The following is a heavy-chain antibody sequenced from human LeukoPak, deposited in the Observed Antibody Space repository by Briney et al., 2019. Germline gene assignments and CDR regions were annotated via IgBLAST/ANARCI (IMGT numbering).Heavy chain of an antibody. CDR3: ARVVWDSSCWTGWFDP. J-gene: IGHJ5*02. CDR2: IYYSGST. D-gene: IGHD6-13*01. Sequence: SETLSLTCTVSGGSISSYYWSWIRQPPGKGLEWIGYIYYSGSTNYNPSLKSRVTISVDTSKNQFSLKLSSVTAADTAVYYCARVVWDSSCWTGWFDPWGQGTLVTVSS. V-gene: IGHV4-59*01. CDR1: GGSISSYY.